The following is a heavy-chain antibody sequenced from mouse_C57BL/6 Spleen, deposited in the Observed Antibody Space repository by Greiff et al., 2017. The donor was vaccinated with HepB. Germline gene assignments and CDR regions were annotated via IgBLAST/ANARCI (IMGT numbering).Heavy chain of an antibody. CDR3: ARNGLLYRGAWFAY. V-gene: IGHV2-2*01. CDR1: GFSLTSYG. CDR2: IWSGGST. J-gene: IGHJ3*01. Sequence: VQLQQSGPGLVQPSQSLSITCTVSGFSLTSYGVHWVRQSPGKGLEWLGVIWSGGSTDYNAAFISSLSISKDNSKSQVFFKMNRLQADDTAIYYCARNGLLYRGAWFAYWGQGTLVTVSA. D-gene: IGHD2-12*01.